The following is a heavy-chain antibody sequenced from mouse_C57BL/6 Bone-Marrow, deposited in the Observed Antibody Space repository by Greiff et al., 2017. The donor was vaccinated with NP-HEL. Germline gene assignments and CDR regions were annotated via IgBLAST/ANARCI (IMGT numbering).Heavy chain of an antibody. CDR1: GFNIKDYY. D-gene: IGHD2-1*01. CDR2: IDPEDGDT. Sequence: VQLKESGAELVRPGASVKLSCTASGFNIKDYYMHWVKQRPDQGLEWIGRIDPEDGDTEYAPKFQGKATMTADTSSNTAYLQLSSLTSEDTAVYYCTTGRYGNYAWFAYWGQGTLVTVSA. V-gene: IGHV14-1*01. CDR3: TTGRYGNYAWFAY. J-gene: IGHJ3*01.